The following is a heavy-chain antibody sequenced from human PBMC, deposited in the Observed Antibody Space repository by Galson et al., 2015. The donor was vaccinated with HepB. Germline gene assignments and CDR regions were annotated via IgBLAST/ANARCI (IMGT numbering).Heavy chain of an antibody. CDR3: ARGPPPIYGGYTPFDY. Sequence: SVKVSCKASGYTFTSYYMHWVRQAPGQGLEWMGIINPSGGSTSYAQKFQGRVTMTRDTSTSTVYMELSSLRSEDTAAYYCARGPPPIYGGYTPFDYWGQGTLVTVSS. J-gene: IGHJ4*02. D-gene: IGHD4-23*01. CDR1: GYTFTSYY. CDR2: INPSGGST. V-gene: IGHV1-46*01.